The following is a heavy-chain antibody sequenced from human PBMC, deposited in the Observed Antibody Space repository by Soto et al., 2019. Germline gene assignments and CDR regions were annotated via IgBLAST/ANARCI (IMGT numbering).Heavy chain of an antibody. V-gene: IGHV4-61*01. J-gene: IGHJ1*01. D-gene: IGHD3-22*01. CDR3: ASSRRPHFSDSSGHAGLESFQD. CDR2: IYYSGNT. CDR1: GGSVRSGSYY. Sequence: SETLSLTCTVSGGSVRSGSYYWSWIRQPPEKGLEWIAYIYYSGNTNFNPSLKSRVTISVDTSKNQFSPKLSSVTAADTAVYYCASSRRPHFSDSSGHAGLESFQDWGQGTLVTVSS.